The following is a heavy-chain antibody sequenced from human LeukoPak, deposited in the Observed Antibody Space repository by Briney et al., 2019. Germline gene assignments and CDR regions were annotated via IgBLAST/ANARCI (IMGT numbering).Heavy chain of an antibody. Sequence: GGSLRLSCAASGFTFSNYGMSWVRQAPGKGLEWVSSTNGDGDDTYYADSVKGRFTISRDNSKNTLYLQMNSLRAEDTAVYYCASITDYWGQGTLVTVSS. D-gene: IGHD2/OR15-2a*01. CDR2: TNGDGDDT. CDR1: GFTFSNYG. CDR3: ASITDY. V-gene: IGHV3-23*01. J-gene: IGHJ4*02.